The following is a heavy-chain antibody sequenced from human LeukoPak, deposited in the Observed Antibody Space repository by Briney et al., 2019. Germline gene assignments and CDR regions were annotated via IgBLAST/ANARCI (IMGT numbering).Heavy chain of an antibody. D-gene: IGHD3-3*01. V-gene: IGHV4-34*01. CDR3: TRSEDFLGGVVDS. Sequence: KPSETVSLTCAVNGGSISGYYWSWIRQSPGQGLEWIGEINYSGTPNYNPPLKSRVIFSVDTSKNQFSLKMRSVTAADTAVYYCTRSEDFLGGVVDSCGQRSLGTVSS. CDR1: GGSISGYY. CDR2: INYSGTP. J-gene: IGHJ5*01.